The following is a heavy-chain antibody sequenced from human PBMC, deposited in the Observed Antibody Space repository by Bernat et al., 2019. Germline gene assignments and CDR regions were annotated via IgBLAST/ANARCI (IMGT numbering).Heavy chain of an antibody. CDR2: ISYDGSNK. Sequence: QVQLVESGGGVVQPGRSLRLSCAASGFTFSSYGMHWVRQAPGKGLEWVAVISYDGSNKYYADSVKGRFTISRDNSKNTLYLQMNSLRAEDTAVYYCAKLSTYYGSGTHPDYWGQGTLVTVSS. D-gene: IGHD3-10*01. V-gene: IGHV3-30*18. CDR1: GFTFSSYG. CDR3: AKLSTYYGSGTHPDY. J-gene: IGHJ4*02.